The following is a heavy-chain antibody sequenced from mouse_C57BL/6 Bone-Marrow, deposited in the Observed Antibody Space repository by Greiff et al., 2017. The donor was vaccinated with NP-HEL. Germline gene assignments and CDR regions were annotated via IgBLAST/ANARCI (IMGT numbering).Heavy chain of an antibody. D-gene: IGHD2-5*01. CDR1: GYTFTSYG. CDR3: ARGRNYKDY. Sequence: QVQLQQSGAELARPGASVKLSCKASGYTFTSYGMRWVKQRPGQGLEWIGEIYPRSGNTYYNEKFKGKATLTADKSSSTAYMELRSLTSEDSAVYFCARGRNYKDYWGQGTTLTVSS. J-gene: IGHJ2*01. CDR2: IYPRSGNT. V-gene: IGHV1-81*01.